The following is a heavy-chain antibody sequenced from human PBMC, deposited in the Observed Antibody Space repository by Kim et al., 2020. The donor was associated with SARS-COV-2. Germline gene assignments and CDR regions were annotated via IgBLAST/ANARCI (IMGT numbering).Heavy chain of an antibody. V-gene: IGHV3-33*01. CDR2: IWHDGSKK. J-gene: IGHJ2*01. CDR1: GLTFSNYG. CDR3: TRDQSSWYFDL. Sequence: GGSLRLSCAASGLTFSNYGMHWVRQAPGKGLEWVAVIWHDGSKKFHTDSVKGRFIISRDNSKNILYLQMNSLRAEDTAVYYCTRDQSSWYFDLWGRGTLVTVSS.